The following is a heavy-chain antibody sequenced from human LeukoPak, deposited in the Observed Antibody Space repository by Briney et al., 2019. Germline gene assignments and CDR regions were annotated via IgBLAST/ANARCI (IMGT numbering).Heavy chain of an antibody. D-gene: IGHD3-16*01. CDR1: GFTFSSYG. Sequence: GGSLRLSCAASGFTFSSYGMHWVRQAPGKGLEWVAVISYDGSNKYYADSVKGRFTISRDNSKNTLYLQMNSLRAEDTAVYYCAREVWGTYDYWGQGTLVTVSS. V-gene: IGHV3-30*03. CDR2: ISYDGSNK. J-gene: IGHJ4*02. CDR3: AREVWGTYDY.